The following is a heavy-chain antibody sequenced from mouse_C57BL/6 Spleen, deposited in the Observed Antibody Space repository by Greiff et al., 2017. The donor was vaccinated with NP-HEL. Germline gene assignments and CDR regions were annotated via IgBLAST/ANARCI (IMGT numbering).Heavy chain of an antibody. V-gene: IGHV1-15*01. CDR1: GYTFTDYE. J-gene: IGHJ1*03. Sequence: QVQLQQSGAELVRPGASVTLSCKASGYTFTDYEMHLVKQTPVHGLEWIGAIDPETGGTAYNQKFKGKAILTADKSSSTAYMELRSLTSEDSAVYYCTKGSSSSYWYFDVWGTGTTVTVSS. CDR2: IDPETGGT. CDR3: TKGSSSSYWYFDV. D-gene: IGHD1-1*01.